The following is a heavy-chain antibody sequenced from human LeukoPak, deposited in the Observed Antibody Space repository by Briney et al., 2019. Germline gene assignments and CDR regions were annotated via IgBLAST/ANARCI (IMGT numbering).Heavy chain of an antibody. J-gene: IGHJ4*02. CDR2: INHNGNVN. CDR1: GFTFSSYW. D-gene: IGHD1-20*01. CDR3: AKKMSITAASQVDY. V-gene: IGHV3-7*03. Sequence: GGSLRLSCAASGFTFSSYWMNWARQAPGKGLEWVASINHNGNVNYYVDSVKGRFTISRDNARNTVYLQMNSLRAEDTAVYYCAKKMSITAASQVDYWGQGTLVTVSS.